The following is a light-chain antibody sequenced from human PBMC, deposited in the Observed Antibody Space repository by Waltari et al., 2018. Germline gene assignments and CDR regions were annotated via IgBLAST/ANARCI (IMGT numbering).Light chain of an antibody. V-gene: IGLV2-14*01. CDR1: SSDVGDYNY. Sequence: QSALTQPASVSGSPGQSIIISCTGISSDVGDYNYVSWYQQHLGKAPKLIIFDVIKRPSGVSDRFSGSKSGNTASLTISGLQAEDEADYYCSSYTSSSTFVLFGGGTKLTVL. CDR2: DVI. CDR3: SSYTSSSTFVL. J-gene: IGLJ2*01.